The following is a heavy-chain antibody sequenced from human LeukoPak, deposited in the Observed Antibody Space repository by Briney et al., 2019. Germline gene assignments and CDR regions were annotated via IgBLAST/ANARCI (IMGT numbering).Heavy chain of an antibody. CDR3: ATHRVAGSYYFDY. CDR1: GYTFTSHA. V-gene: IGHV1-3*01. Sequence: ASVKVSCTASGYTFTSHAVQWVRQAPGQRLEWMGWINAGNGNTKYSQKFRGRVTITRDTSASTAYMELSSLRSEDTALYYCATHRVAGSYYFDYWGQGTLVTVSS. D-gene: IGHD6-19*01. CDR2: INAGNGNT. J-gene: IGHJ4*02.